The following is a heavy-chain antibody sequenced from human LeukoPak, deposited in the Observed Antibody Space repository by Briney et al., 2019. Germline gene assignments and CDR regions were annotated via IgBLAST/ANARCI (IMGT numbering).Heavy chain of an antibody. J-gene: IGHJ3*02. CDR2: ISYDGSNK. V-gene: IGHV3-30-3*01. CDR3: AREILPMIFGAFDN. Sequence: PGRSLRLSCAASGFTFSSYAMHWVRQAPGKGLEWVAVISYDGSNKYYADSVKGRFTISRDNSKNTLHLQMNSLRAEDTAVYYCAREILPMIFGAFDNWGQGTMVTVSS. D-gene: IGHD2/OR15-2a*01. CDR1: GFTFSSYA.